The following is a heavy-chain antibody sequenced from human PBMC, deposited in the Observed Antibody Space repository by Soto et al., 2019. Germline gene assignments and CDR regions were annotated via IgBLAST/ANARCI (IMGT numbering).Heavy chain of an antibody. CDR2: IYRTGST. CDR1: GGSFTSNNW. J-gene: IGHJ4*02. V-gene: IGHV4-4*02. CDR3: ASRDPGTSVDY. Sequence: SETLSLTCAVSGGSFTSNNWWTWVRQPPGQGLEWIGEIYRTGSTNYNPSLKNRVTISLDKSENQFSLKVTSLTAADTAVYYCASRDPGTSVDYWGQGTLVTVSS. D-gene: IGHD1-7*01.